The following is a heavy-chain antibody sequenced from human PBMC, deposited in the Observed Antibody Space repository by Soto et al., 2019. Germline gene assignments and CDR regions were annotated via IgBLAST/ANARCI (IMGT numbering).Heavy chain of an antibody. D-gene: IGHD2-2*01. CDR3: ARDKAVVPAATIPYYYYYYGMDV. CDR1: GGTFSSYA. Sequence: SVKVSCKASGGTFSSYAISWVRQAPGQGLEWMGGIIPIFGTANYAQKFQGRVTITADESTSTAYMELSSLRSEDTAVYYCARDKAVVPAATIPYYYYYYGMDVWGQGTTVTVSS. CDR2: IIPIFGTA. J-gene: IGHJ6*02. V-gene: IGHV1-69*13.